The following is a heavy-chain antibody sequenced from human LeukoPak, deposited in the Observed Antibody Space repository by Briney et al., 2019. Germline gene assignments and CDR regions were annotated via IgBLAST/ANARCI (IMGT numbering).Heavy chain of an antibody. J-gene: IGHJ6*04. V-gene: IGHV3-23*01. Sequence: GGSLRLSCAASGFTFSSYAMSWVRQAPGKGLECISGFSGSGSTYYADSVKGRFTISRDNAKNSLYLQMNSLRAEDTAVYYCAELGITMIGGVWGKGTTVTISS. D-gene: IGHD3-10*02. CDR3: AELGITMIGGV. CDR2: FSGSGST. CDR1: GFTFSSYA.